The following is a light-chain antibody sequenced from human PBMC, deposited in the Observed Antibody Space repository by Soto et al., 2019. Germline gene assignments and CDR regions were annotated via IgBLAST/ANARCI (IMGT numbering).Light chain of an antibody. CDR1: SSNIGRNT. V-gene: IGLV1-44*01. CDR2: SNN. J-gene: IGLJ2*01. CDR3: AGWDDSLNGPV. Sequence: QSVLTQPPSASGTPGQRVTISCPGSSSNIGRNTVNWYQQLPGTAPKLLIYSNNQRPSGIPDRFSGSKSGTSGSLAISGLQSEDAADYYCAGWDDSLNGPVFGGGTKVTV.